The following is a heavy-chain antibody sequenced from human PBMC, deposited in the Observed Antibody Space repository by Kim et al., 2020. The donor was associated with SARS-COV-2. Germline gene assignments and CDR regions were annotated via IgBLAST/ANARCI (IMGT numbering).Heavy chain of an antibody. D-gene: IGHD3-9*01. J-gene: IGHJ4*02. Sequence: SETLSLTCAVSGGSISSSNWWSWVRQPPGKGLEWIGEIYHSGSTNYNPSLKSRVTISVDKSKNQFSLKLSSVTAADTAVYYCARDGDYDILTGYHHLLDYLGQGTLVTVSS. CDR3: ARDGDYDILTGYHHLLDY. CDR1: GGSISSSNW. CDR2: IYHSGST. V-gene: IGHV4-4*02.